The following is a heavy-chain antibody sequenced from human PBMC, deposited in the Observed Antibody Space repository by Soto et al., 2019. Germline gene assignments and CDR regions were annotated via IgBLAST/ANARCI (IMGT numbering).Heavy chain of an antibody. CDR1: GFTFDDSA. J-gene: IGHJ4*02. V-gene: IGHV3-9*01. Sequence: EVQLVESGGGLVQPGRSLRLSCAASGFTFDDSAMHWVRQPPGKGLEWVSGIGSNSGGIGYADSVKGRFTISRDNAKNSLYLQMNSPRAEDTALYYCAKGLSEGYFDYWGQGTLVTVSS. CDR2: IGSNSGGI. CDR3: AKGLSEGYFDY.